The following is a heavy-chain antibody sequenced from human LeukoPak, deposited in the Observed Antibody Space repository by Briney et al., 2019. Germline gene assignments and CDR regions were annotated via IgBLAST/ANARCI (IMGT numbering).Heavy chain of an antibody. CDR3: AKSGDGYNFDY. D-gene: IGHD5-24*01. J-gene: IGHJ4*02. V-gene: IGHV4-31*03. CDR1: GGSIISGGYY. Sequence: SETLSLTCTVSGGSIISGGYYWSWIRQHPGKGLEWIGYIYYSGTTYYNPSLKSRVTISEDTSNNQFSLKVTSVTAADTAVYYCAKSGDGYNFDYWGQGTLVTVSS. CDR2: IYYSGTT.